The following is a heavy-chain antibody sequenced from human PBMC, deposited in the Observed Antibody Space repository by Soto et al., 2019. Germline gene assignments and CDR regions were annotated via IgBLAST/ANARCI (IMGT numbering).Heavy chain of an antibody. Sequence: SETLSLTCTVSGESISRGKYYHRWIRQPPGKGLEWIGYFYHSGSTYYNPSLKSRVTISVDRSKNQFSLKLSSVTAADTAVYYCARGVTTVTTFDYWGQGTLVTVSS. CDR2: FYHSGST. CDR1: GESISRGKYY. D-gene: IGHD4-17*01. CDR3: ARGVTTVTTFDY. V-gene: IGHV4-30-2*01. J-gene: IGHJ4*02.